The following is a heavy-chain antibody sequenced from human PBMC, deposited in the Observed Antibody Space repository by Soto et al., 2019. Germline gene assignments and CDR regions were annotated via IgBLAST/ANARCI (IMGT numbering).Heavy chain of an antibody. CDR3: AREDY. Sequence: GGSLRLSCAASGFTFSSYAMHWVRQAPGKGLEWVAVISYDGSKIYYADSVKGRFTISRDNSKNTLYLQLNSLRPEDTAVYYCAREDYWGQGTLVTVSS. CDR2: ISYDGSKI. CDR1: GFTFSSYA. V-gene: IGHV3-30-3*01. J-gene: IGHJ4*02.